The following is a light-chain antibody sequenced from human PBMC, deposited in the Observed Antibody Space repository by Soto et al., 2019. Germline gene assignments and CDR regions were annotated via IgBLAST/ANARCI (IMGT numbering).Light chain of an antibody. CDR1: SSDVGAYRY. CDR2: DVS. V-gene: IGLV2-14*03. J-gene: IGLJ1*01. CDR3: HSYTSRNTYV. Sequence: QSALTQPASVSGSPGQSITISCTGTSSDVGAYRYVSWFQQHPGKAPKLMIFDVSSRPSGVSDRFSGSKSGNPASLTISGLQAEDEADYYCHSYTSRNTYVFGTGTKVTVL.